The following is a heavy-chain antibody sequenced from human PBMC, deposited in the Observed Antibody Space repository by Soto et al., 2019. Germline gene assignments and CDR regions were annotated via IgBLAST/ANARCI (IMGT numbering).Heavy chain of an antibody. V-gene: IGHV1-69*01. CDR1: GGTFRSNA. Sequence: QVQLVQSGTEVKKPGSSVKVSCKASGGTFRSNAISWVRQAPGQGLEWMGGLIPIFGTTNSAQKFQGRVTITADESASTSYMELSRLRSDDTAVYYCASLTSFYYGSGYGMDVWGQGTTVTVSS. CDR2: LIPIFGTT. CDR3: ASLTSFYYGSGYGMDV. J-gene: IGHJ6*02. D-gene: IGHD3-10*01.